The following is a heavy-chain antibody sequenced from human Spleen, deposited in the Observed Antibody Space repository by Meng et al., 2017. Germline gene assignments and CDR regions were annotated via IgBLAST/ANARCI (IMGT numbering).Heavy chain of an antibody. CDR1: GDSFSTISAA. Sequence: QGQPQQSGPGLGKPSQTPSLPCAISGDSFSTISAAWNWIRQSPSRGLEWLGRTYYKSKWYNDFAVSVKSRITINADTSKNQFSLQPNSVTPEDTAVYYCAREYSSTFDYWGQGTLVTVSS. CDR3: AREYSSTFDY. V-gene: IGHV6-1*01. CDR2: TYYKSKWYN. J-gene: IGHJ4*02. D-gene: IGHD6-13*01.